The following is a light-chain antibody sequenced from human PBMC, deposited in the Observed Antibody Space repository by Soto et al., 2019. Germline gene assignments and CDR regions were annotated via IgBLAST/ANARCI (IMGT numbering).Light chain of an antibody. J-gene: IGKJ1*01. CDR2: KAS. CDR3: YHQTT. V-gene: IGKV1-5*03. Sequence: DIQRTQSPSALSASVGDRVTITCRGSQGISSWLAWYQQKPGKAPRLLIYKASSLASGVPSRFSGSGSGTEFTLTISSLQAEDVAPYHCYHQTTFGQGTKVEI. CDR1: QGISSW.